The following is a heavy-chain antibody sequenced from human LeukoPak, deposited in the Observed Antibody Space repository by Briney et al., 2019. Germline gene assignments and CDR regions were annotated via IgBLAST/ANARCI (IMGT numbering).Heavy chain of an antibody. D-gene: IGHD6-19*01. CDR3: ARVLYSSGWFDY. V-gene: IGHV1-8*01. J-gene: IGHJ4*02. Sequence: GASVKVSCKASGYTFTSYDINWVRQATGQGLEWMGWMNPNSGDTGYAQNFQGRVTMTRDTSINTAYMELSSLRSDDTAVYYCARVLYSSGWFDYWGQGTLVTVSS. CDR2: MNPNSGDT. CDR1: GYTFTSYD.